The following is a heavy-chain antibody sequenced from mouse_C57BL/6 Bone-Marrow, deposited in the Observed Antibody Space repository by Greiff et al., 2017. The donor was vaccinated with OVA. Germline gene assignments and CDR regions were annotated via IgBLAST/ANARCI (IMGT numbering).Heavy chain of an antibody. CDR1: GYTFTSYG. Sequence: QVQLKESGAELARPGASVKLSCKASGYTFTSYGISWVKQRTGQGLEWIGEIYPRSGNTYYNEKFKGKATLTADKSSSTAYMELRSLTSEDSAIYYCASRYYYGSPYFDYWGQGTTLTVSS. CDR2: IYPRSGNT. V-gene: IGHV1-81*01. J-gene: IGHJ2*01. D-gene: IGHD1-1*01. CDR3: ASRYYYGSPYFDY.